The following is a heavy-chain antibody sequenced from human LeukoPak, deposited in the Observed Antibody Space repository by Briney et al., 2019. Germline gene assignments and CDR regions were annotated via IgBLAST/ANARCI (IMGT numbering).Heavy chain of an antibody. V-gene: IGHV3-23*01. D-gene: IGHD3-9*01. CDR3: ARDHDWAFDL. CDR1: GFTFSNFA. CDR2: ISENGDGR. Sequence: GGSLRLSCAASGFTFSNFAMTWVRRAPGKGLQWVSAISENGDGRYYAGSVKGRFSISRDNAKNSLYLQMNALRYEDTAIYYCARDHDWAFDLWGQGTLVTVSS. J-gene: IGHJ4*02.